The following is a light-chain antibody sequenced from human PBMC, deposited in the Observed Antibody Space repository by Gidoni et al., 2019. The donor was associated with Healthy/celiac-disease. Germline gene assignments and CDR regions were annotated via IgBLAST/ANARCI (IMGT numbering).Light chain of an antibody. CDR2: AAS. V-gene: IGKV1-27*01. CDR1: QGISNY. CDR3: QKYNSAPLT. Sequence: DIQMTQPPSPLSASAGARVTITCRASQGISNYLAWYQQKPGKVPKLLIYAASTLQSGVPSRFSGSGSGTDFTLTISSLEPEDVATYYCQKYNSAPLTFGGXTKVEIK. J-gene: IGKJ4*01.